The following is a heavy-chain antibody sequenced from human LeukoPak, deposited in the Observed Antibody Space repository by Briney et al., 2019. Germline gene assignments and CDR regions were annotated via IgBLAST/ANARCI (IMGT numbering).Heavy chain of an antibody. J-gene: IGHJ4*02. CDR1: GYTFTSSY. Sequence: ASVKVSCKASGYTFTSSYMHWVRQAPGQGLEWMGIINPSGGSTSYAQKFQGRVTVTRDMSTSTVYMELSSLRSEDTAVYYCAKRGAEVGATVAPGDYWGQGTLLTVSS. CDR2: INPSGGST. D-gene: IGHD1-26*01. V-gene: IGHV1-46*01. CDR3: AKRGAEVGATVAPGDY.